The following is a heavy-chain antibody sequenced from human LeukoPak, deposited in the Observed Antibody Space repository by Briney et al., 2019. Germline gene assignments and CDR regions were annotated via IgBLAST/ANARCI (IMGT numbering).Heavy chain of an antibody. V-gene: IGHV1-3*01. J-gene: IGHJ6*02. CDR3: ARDIPFYDILTGYYYYYGMDV. D-gene: IGHD3-9*01. CDR2: INAGNGNT. CDR1: GYTFTSYA. Sequence: ASVKVSCKASGYTFTSYAMHWVRQAPGQRLEWMGWINAGNGNTKYSQKFQGRVTITRDTSASTAYMELSSLRSEDTAVYYCARDIPFYDILTGYYYYYGMDVWGQGTTVTVS.